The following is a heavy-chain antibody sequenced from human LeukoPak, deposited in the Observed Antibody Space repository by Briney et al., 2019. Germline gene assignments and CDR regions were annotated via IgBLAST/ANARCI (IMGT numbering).Heavy chain of an antibody. CDR2: VCNRDTT. D-gene: IGHD2/OR15-2a*01. CDR1: GDSISSNNYC. J-gene: IGHJ5*02. CDR3: SRQRIQYNWLDP. Sequence: SETLSLTCTVSGDSISSNNYCWGWIRQPPGKGLDWIGIVCNRDTTYYNPSVRSRVTISVDTSKNQFSLKLSSVTAADTALYYCSRQRIQYNWLDPWGQGTLVTVSS. V-gene: IGHV4-39*01.